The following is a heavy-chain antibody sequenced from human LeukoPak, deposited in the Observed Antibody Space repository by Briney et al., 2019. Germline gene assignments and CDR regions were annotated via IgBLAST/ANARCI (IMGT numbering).Heavy chain of an antibody. CDR3: AELGITKIGGV. D-gene: IGHD3-10*02. V-gene: IGHV3-48*03. CDR2: ISSSCSTI. CDR1: GFTFSSYE. J-gene: IGHJ6*04. Sequence: GGSLRLSCAASGFTFSSYEMNWVRKAPGKGLEWVSYISSSCSTIYYADSVKGRFTISRDNAKNSLYLQMNSLRAEDTAVYYCAELGITKIGGVWGKGTTVTISS.